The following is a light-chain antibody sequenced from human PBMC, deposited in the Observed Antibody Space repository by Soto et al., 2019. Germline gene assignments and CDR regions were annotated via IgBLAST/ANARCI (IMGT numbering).Light chain of an antibody. CDR2: HVT. CDR3: SSYTRSTAYI. Sequence: QSALTQPASVSGSPGQSITISCTGTSSDVGGYSYVSWYQQHPGDAPKLMIFHVTNRPPGVSDRFSGSKSGHTASLTISGLRAEDEADYYCSSYTRSTAYIFGTGTKVTVL. J-gene: IGLJ1*01. CDR1: SSDVGGYSY. V-gene: IGLV2-14*03.